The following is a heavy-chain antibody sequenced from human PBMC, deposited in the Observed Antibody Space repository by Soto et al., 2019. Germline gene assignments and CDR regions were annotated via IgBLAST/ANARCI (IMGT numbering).Heavy chain of an antibody. Sequence: KPSETLSLTCTVSGGSISSGGYYWSWIRQHPGKGLEWIGYIYYSGSTYYNPSLKSRVTISVDTSKNQFSLNLSSVTAADTAVYFCASGGSDYDTSGRPSFYFDYWGQGTLVTVLL. CDR1: GGSISSGGYY. D-gene: IGHD3-22*01. CDR3: ASGGSDYDTSGRPSFYFDY. V-gene: IGHV4-31*03. CDR2: IYYSGST. J-gene: IGHJ4*02.